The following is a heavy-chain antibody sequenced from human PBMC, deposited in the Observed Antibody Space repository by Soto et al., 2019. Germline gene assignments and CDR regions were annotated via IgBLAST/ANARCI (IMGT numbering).Heavy chain of an antibody. D-gene: IGHD2-15*01. CDR3: ARDSGSGRPGSSYPNWVDP. J-gene: IGHJ5*02. Sequence: QVQLQESGPGLVKPSETLSLTCTVSGGSISSYYWSWIRQPPGKGLEWIGYIYYSGSTNYNPSLXSRVTLSGDTXXHXSXQKLSSVTAADTAVYYCARDSGSGRPGSSYPNWVDPWGQGTLVTVSS. V-gene: IGHV4-59*12. CDR1: GGSISSYY. CDR2: IYYSGST.